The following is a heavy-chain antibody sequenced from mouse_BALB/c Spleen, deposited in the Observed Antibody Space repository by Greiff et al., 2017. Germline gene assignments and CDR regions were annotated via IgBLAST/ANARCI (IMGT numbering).Heavy chain of an antibody. V-gene: IGHV5-6-3*01. CDR3: ARATTAGWYFDV. CDR2: INNNGGST. Sequence: EVQGVESGGGLVQPGGSLKLSCAASGYTFSSYGMSWVRQTPDKRLELVATINNNGGSTYYPNSMKGRFTISRDNAKNTLYLQMSSLKSEDTAMYYCARATTAGWYFDVWGEGTTVTVSS. D-gene: IGHD1-2*01. CDR1: GYTFSSYG. J-gene: IGHJ1*01.